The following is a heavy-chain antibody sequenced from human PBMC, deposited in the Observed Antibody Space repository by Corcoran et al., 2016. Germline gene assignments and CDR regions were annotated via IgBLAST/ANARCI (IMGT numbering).Heavy chain of an antibody. V-gene: IGHV4-4*02. CDR3: ASGIAAAGASLDACDI. CDR2: IYHSGST. D-gene: IGHD6-13*01. Sequence: QVQLQESGPGLVKPSGTLSLTCAVSGGSISSSNWWSWVRQPPGKGLEWIGEIYHSGSTNYNPSLKSRVTIAVDKSKNQFSLKLSSVTAADTAVDYVASGIAAAGASLDACDIWGQGTMVTVSS. CDR1: GGSISSSNW. J-gene: IGHJ3*02.